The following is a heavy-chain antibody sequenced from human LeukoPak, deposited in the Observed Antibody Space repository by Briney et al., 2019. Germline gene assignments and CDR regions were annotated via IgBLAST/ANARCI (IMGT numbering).Heavy chain of an antibody. J-gene: IGHJ4*02. CDR3: ARDWAGMTAPGPFDY. D-gene: IGHD6-13*01. Sequence: GGSLRLSCAGSGFIVSSNYMSWVRQAAGKGLEWVSVIYGSSRTYYADSVKGRFTISRDNSKNTLYLQMNSLRAEDTAVYYCARDWAGMTAPGPFDYWGQGTLVTVSS. CDR1: GFIVSSNY. V-gene: IGHV3-66*01. CDR2: IYGSSRT.